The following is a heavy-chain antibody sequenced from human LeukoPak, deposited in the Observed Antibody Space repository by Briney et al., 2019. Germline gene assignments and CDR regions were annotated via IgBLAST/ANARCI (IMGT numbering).Heavy chain of an antibody. D-gene: IGHD3-22*01. J-gene: IGHJ4*02. Sequence: SETLSLTCAVSGGSISSSNWWSWVRQPPGKGLEWIGEIYHSGSTNYNPSLKSRVTISVDKSKNQFSLKLSSATAADTAVYYCARVDQYYDSSGYYHDYWGQGTLVTVSS. CDR3: ARVDQYYDSSGYYHDY. V-gene: IGHV4-4*02. CDR1: GGSISSSNW. CDR2: IYHSGST.